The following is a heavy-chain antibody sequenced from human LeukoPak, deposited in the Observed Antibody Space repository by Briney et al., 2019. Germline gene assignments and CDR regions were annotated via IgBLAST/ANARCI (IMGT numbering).Heavy chain of an antibody. Sequence: GRSLRLSCVASGFTFSSYGMHWVRQAPGKGLEWVAVISNDGSNKYYADSVKGRFTISRDNSKNMLYLQMNSLRAEDTAVYYCAKGRGAFDIWGQGTMVTVSS. J-gene: IGHJ3*02. CDR3: AKGRGAFDI. D-gene: IGHD3-10*01. CDR2: ISNDGSNK. V-gene: IGHV3-30*18. CDR1: GFTFSSYG.